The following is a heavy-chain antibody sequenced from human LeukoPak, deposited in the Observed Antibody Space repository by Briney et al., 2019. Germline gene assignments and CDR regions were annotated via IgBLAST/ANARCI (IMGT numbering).Heavy chain of an antibody. D-gene: IGHD6-6*01. Sequence: SETLSLTCAVYGGSFSGYYWSWIRQPPGKGLEWIGEINHSGSTNYNPTLKSRVTISVDTSKNQFSLKLSSVTAADTAVYYCARGPSSIAARPIDYWGQGTLVTVSS. J-gene: IGHJ4*02. CDR3: ARGPSSIAARPIDY. CDR1: GGSFSGYY. V-gene: IGHV4-34*01. CDR2: INHSGST.